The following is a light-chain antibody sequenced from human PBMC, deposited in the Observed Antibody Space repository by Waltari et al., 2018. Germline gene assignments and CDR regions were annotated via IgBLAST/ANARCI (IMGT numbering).Light chain of an antibody. CDR3: LVWHSTTDHHGV. V-gene: IGLV3-21*04. J-gene: IGLJ2*01. CDR2: YDS. Sequence: SYVVTQSPSVSVAPGETARITCGGDNIGSKSVHWYQQRPGQAPVLVISYDSDRPSGIPGGCSGSNSCDPATLTISWVEADDEADYYCLVWHSTTDHHGVFGGGTKLTVL. CDR1: NIGSKS.